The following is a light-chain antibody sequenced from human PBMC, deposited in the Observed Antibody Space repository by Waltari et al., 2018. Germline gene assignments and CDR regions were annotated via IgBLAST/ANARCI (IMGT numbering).Light chain of an antibody. Sequence: QSALTQPASVSGSPGQSITISCPGTTSDVGSYKLVPWYQQHPGKAPRLIIYADSNRPSGSSNRFSGSKSGNTASLTISGLQAEDEAAYYCCSYAGSSTVKFGEGTYLTVL. CDR1: TSDVGSYKL. J-gene: IGLJ2*01. CDR2: ADS. CDR3: CSYAGSSTVK. V-gene: IGLV2-23*01.